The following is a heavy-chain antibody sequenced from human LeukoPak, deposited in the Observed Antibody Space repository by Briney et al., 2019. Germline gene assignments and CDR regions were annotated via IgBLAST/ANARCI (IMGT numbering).Heavy chain of an antibody. CDR2: INPNSGGT. CDR3: ARETTSGYYPQFDY. CDR1: GYTFTGYY. Sequence: GASVKVSCKASGYTFTGYYMHWLRQAPGQGLEWMGWINPNSGGTNYAQKFQGRVTMTSDTSISTAYMELSRLRSDDTAVYYCARETTSGYYPQFDYWGQGTLVTVSS. J-gene: IGHJ4*02. D-gene: IGHD5-12*01. V-gene: IGHV1-2*02.